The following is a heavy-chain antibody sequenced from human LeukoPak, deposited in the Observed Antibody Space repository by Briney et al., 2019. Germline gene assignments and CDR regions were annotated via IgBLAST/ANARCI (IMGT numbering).Heavy chain of an antibody. CDR2: ISGSGATT. Sequence: PGGSLRLSCATSGFTFSNYAMSWVRQAPGKGLEWVSGISGSGATTYYTDSVKGRFTISRDNAKNSLYLQMNSLRAEDTAVYYCARDRPALEMATIFFDYWGQGTLVTVSS. CDR1: GFTFSNYA. V-gene: IGHV3-23*01. D-gene: IGHD5-24*01. CDR3: ARDRPALEMATIFFDY. J-gene: IGHJ4*02.